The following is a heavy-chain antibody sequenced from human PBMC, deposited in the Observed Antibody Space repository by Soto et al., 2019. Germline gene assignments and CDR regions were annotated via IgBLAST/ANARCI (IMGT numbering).Heavy chain of an antibody. D-gene: IGHD3-22*01. V-gene: IGHV4-34*01. CDR2: INHSGST. Sequence: QVQLQQWGAGLLKPSETLSLTCAVYGGSFSGYYWSWIRQPPGKGLEWIGEINHSGSTNYNPSLQSRVTISVDTSKNQFSLKLSSVTAADTAVYYCARSRGLITGGDFDYWGQGTLVTVSS. J-gene: IGHJ4*02. CDR1: GGSFSGYY. CDR3: ARSRGLITGGDFDY.